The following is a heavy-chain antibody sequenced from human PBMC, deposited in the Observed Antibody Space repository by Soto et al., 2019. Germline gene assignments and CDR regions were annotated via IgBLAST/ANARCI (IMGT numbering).Heavy chain of an antibody. CDR1: GYTFTNYA. CDR3: AKNGQPPYYYYGLDV. Sequence: ASVKVSCKASGYTFTNYAIHWVRQAPGQGLEWMGWISAYNGDTNYAQKFQGRVSMTIDTSTTTAYMELRSLTSDDTAVYYCAKNGQPPYYYYGLDVWGQGTKVTVSS. V-gene: IGHV1-18*01. D-gene: IGHD2-8*01. CDR2: ISAYNGDT. J-gene: IGHJ6*02.